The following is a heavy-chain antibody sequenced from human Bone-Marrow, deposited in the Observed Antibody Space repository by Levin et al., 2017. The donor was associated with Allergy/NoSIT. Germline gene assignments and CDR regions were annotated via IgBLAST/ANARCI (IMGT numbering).Heavy chain of an antibody. Sequence: ASVKVSCKTSGFTFTEYYIHWMRETPGQGLEWMGWMNPQTGATDYAVQFQGRVTLTRDISLTTVYMELRTLTSDDTAIYYCGRSHTVYKNYRLGYWGQGTLVTVSS. CDR2: MNPQTGAT. D-gene: IGHD3-22*01. V-gene: IGHV1-2*02. J-gene: IGHJ1*01. CDR3: GRSHTVYKNYRLGY. CDR1: GFTFTEYY.